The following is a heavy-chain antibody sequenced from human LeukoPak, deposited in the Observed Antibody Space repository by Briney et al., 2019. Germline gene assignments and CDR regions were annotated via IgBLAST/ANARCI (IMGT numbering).Heavy chain of an antibody. D-gene: IGHD6-19*01. CDR1: GGTFSSYA. Sequence: GASVNVSCKASGGTFSSYAISWVRQAPGQGLEWMGRIIPILGIANYAQKFQGRVTITADKSTSTAYMELSSLRSEDTAVYYCASKVWGIAVAGTSYWYFDLWGRGTLVTVSS. V-gene: IGHV1-69*04. CDR3: ASKVWGIAVAGTSYWYFDL. J-gene: IGHJ2*01. CDR2: IIPILGIA.